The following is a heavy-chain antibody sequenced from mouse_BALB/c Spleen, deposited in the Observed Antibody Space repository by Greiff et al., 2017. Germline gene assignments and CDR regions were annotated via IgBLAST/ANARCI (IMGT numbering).Heavy chain of an antibody. CDR2: ISSGGSYT. CDR1: GFTFSSYA. J-gene: IGHJ3*01. D-gene: IGHD2-3*01. CDR3: ARRGDGYYVAY. Sequence: DVKLVESGGGLVKPGGSLKLSCAASGFTFSSYAMSWVRQTPEKRLEWVATISSGGSYTYYPDSVKGRFTISRDNAKNTLYLQMSSLRSEDTAMYYCARRGDGYYVAYWGQGTLVTVSA. V-gene: IGHV5-9-3*01.